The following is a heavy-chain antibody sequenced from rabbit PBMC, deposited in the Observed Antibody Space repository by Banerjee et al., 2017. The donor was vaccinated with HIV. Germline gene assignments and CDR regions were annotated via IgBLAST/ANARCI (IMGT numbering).Heavy chain of an antibody. J-gene: IGHJ4*01. CDR3: ARGAGNSYYRIYFNL. D-gene: IGHD8-1*01. V-gene: IGHV1S45*01. CDR2: IYTGDGNT. Sequence: QEQLEESGGDLVKPGASLTLTCTASGFSFSSSYWICWVRQAPGKGLEWIACIYTGDGNTYYASWAKGRFTISKTSSTTVTLQMTSLTAADTATYFCARGAGNSYYRIYFNLRGQGTLVTVS. CDR1: GFSFSSSYW.